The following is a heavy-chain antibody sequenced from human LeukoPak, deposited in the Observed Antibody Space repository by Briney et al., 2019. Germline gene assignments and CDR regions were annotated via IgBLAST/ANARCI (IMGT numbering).Heavy chain of an antibody. CDR2: VDNRGDYT. Sequence: GGSLRLSCAASGFTFSTYAMTWVRQTPGKGLEWVSTVDNRGDYTYYADSVKGRFTISRDNSKNTLYLQMNSLRAEDTAVYYCAKPYDYVWGSYRSPYFDYWGQGTLVTVSS. V-gene: IGHV3-23*01. CDR1: GFTFSTYA. J-gene: IGHJ4*02. CDR3: AKPYDYVWGSYRSPYFDY. D-gene: IGHD3-16*02.